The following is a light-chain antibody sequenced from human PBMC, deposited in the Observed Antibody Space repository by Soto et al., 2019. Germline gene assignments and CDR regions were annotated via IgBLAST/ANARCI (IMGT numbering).Light chain of an antibody. J-gene: IGLJ1*01. Sequence: QCMVTESPSASGTRGQRSTIYCSGSSSSIGSNTVNWYQQLPGTAPKLLIYSNNQRPSGVPDRFSGSKYGTSASLAISGLQSEDEADYYCAAWDDSLNGYVFGTGTKVTVL. V-gene: IGLV1-44*01. CDR2: SNN. CDR1: SSSIGSNT. CDR3: AAWDDSLNGYV.